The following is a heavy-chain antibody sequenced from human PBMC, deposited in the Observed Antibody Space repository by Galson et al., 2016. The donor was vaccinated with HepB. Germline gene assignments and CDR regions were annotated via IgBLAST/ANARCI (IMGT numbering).Heavy chain of an antibody. CDR1: GYIFTNYA. V-gene: IGHV1-3*04. CDR2: ISTGNENT. Sequence: SVKVSCKASGYIFTNYAMHWVRQAPGQRLVLMGWISTGNENTKYSQNFQGRVAFTRDTSASTAYMELTSLRSEDTAVYYCAALDLGDYWGQGTLVTVSS. J-gene: IGHJ4*02. D-gene: IGHD3-9*01. CDR3: AALDLGDY.